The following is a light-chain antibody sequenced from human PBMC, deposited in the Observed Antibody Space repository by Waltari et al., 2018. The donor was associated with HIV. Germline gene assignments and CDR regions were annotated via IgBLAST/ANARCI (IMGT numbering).Light chain of an antibody. J-gene: IGKJ4*01. CDR2: AAS. CDR3: QQSHSVPFT. V-gene: IGKV1-39*01. Sequence: DIQMTQSPSSLSASPGDTITITCRTSQDIKTELNWYQQKPGTAPKLLVYAASGFQSGVPARISGSGSVTDFTLTINTLQPDDSATYFCQQSHSVPFTFGAGTKVDVK. CDR1: QDIKTE.